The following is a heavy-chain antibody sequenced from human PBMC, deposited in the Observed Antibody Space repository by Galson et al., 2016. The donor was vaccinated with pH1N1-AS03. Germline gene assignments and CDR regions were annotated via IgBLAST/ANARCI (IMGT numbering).Heavy chain of an antibody. CDR2: ISDTGGRT. Sequence: SLRLSCAASGFISSDYAIYWVRQAPGKGLEFVSGISDTGGRTYYADSVKGRFTISRDNSENTVFLQMASLSPEDVAVYYCTREWKFTHHNYGMDVWGQGTTATVSS. CDR3: TREWKFTHHNYGMDV. J-gene: IGHJ6*02. D-gene: IGHD1-1*01. CDR1: GFISSDYA. V-gene: IGHV3-64*02.